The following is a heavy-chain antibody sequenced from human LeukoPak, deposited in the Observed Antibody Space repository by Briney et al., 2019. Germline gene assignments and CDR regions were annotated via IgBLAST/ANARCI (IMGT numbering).Heavy chain of an antibody. V-gene: IGHV4-61*02. D-gene: IGHD2-21*02. CDR3: AREYCGGDCYSGEFDY. Sequence: SQTLSLTCTVSGGSISSGSYYWSWIRQPAGKGLEWIGRIYTSGSTNYNPSPKSRVTISVDTSKNQFSLKLSSVTAADTAVYYCAREYCGGDCYSGEFDYWGQGTLVTVSS. J-gene: IGHJ4*02. CDR2: IYTSGST. CDR1: GGSISSGSYY.